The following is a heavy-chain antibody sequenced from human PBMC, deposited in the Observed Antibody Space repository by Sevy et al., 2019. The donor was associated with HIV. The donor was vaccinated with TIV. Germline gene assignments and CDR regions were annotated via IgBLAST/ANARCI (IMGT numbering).Heavy chain of an antibody. D-gene: IGHD2-15*01. CDR2: IKTKGNNYAT. CDR1: GFTFSGSA. Sequence: GGSLRLSCAASGFTFSGSAIHWVRQASGKGLEWTGRIKTKGNNYATAYAASVKARFTISRDDSKNTAYLQMNSLKTEDTAVYYCTRHYIDCSGGSCSSDYFDYWGQGTLVTVSS. CDR3: TRHYIDCSGGSCSSDYFDY. J-gene: IGHJ4*02. V-gene: IGHV3-73*01.